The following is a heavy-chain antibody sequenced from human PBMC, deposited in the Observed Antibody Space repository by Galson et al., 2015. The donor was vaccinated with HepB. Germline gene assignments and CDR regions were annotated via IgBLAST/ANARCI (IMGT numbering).Heavy chain of an antibody. V-gene: IGHV3-30-3*01. CDR1: GFPFSSFA. CDR3: ARESITMTQVGPPLDQNSQH. Sequence: SLRLSCAASGFPFSSFALHWVRQAPGKGLEWVAVISYDGGNKYYADSVKGRFTISRDNSENTLYLQLNSLRTEDTAVYYCARESITMTQVGPPLDQNSQHWGQGTLVTVSS. CDR2: ISYDGGNK. D-gene: IGHD3-22*01. J-gene: IGHJ1*01.